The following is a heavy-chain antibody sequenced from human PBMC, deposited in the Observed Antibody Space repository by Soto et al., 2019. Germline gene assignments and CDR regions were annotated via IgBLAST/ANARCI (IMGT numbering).Heavy chain of an antibody. Sequence: GASVKVSCKASGYTFTSYGISWVRQAPGQGLEWMGWISAYNGNTNYAQKLQGRVTMTTDTSTSTAYMELRSLRSDDTAVYYCARHYYDSSGYYYFGYWGQGTLVTVSS. CDR1: GYTFTSYG. D-gene: IGHD3-22*01. V-gene: IGHV1-18*04. J-gene: IGHJ4*02. CDR3: ARHYYDSSGYYYFGY. CDR2: ISAYNGNT.